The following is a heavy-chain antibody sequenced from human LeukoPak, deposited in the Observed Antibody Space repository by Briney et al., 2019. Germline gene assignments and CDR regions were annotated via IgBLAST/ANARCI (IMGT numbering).Heavy chain of an antibody. CDR3: AGSSSYKDAGRYNPSWFGP. CDR2: INHSGTT. J-gene: IGHJ5*02. CDR1: GGPFSGFF. V-gene: IGHV4-34*01. D-gene: IGHD3-10*01. Sequence: SETLSLTCADYGGPFSGFFWSWFRRPPGKGLEWIGEINHSGTTNYNPSLKSRVAISIDTSKNQFSLKLTSVTAAATAVYYCAGSSSYKDAGRYNPSWFGPWGQGTLVTVSS.